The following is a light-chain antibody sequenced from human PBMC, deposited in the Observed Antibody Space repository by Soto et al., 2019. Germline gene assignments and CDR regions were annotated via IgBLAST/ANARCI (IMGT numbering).Light chain of an antibody. V-gene: IGKV2-40*01. CDR3: LQRTQSPYT. J-gene: IGKJ2*01. CDR2: TIS. Sequence: DIVLTQTPLFLPVTPGEPASISCRSSPSLLDSNDGNTYLNWYLQKPGQSPQLLIYTISSRASGVPDRFSGSGSGTDFTLKISRVEAEDVGVYFCLQRTQSPYTFGQGTKL. CDR1: PSLLDSNDGNTY.